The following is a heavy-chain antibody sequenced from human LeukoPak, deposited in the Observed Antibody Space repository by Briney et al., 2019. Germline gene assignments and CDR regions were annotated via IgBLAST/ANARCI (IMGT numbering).Heavy chain of an antibody. V-gene: IGHV3-74*01. Sequence: GGSLRLSCAASGFSFSSHWMHWVRQAPGKGLVWVSRLNTDGSSTNYADSVKGRFTISRDNSKNTLYLQMNSLRAEDTAVYHCARVDSRTAQFDYWGQGTLVTVSS. D-gene: IGHD6-13*01. CDR1: GFSFSSHW. CDR3: ARVDSRTAQFDY. CDR2: LNTDGSST. J-gene: IGHJ4*02.